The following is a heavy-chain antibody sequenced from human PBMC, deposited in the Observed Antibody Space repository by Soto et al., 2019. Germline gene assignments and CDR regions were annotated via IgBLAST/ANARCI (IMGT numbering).Heavy chain of an antibody. CDR1: GGSISSGGYH. CDR3: ARLGFSYGFGGHFDY. CDR2: IYNSGST. D-gene: IGHD3-10*01. J-gene: IGHJ4*02. Sequence: QLQLRESGPGLVKPSQSLSLTCTVSGGSISSGGYHWSWIRQHPGKGLEWIGYIYNSGSTYYNPSLKSRVTISVDTSKNQFSLKLSSVTAADTAVYYCARLGFSYGFGGHFDYWGQGTLVTVSS. V-gene: IGHV4-31*03.